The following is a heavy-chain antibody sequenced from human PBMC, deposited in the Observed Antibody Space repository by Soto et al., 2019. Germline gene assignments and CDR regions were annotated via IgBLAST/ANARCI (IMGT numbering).Heavy chain of an antibody. CDR3: ARQRVLPAQYFFDY. Sequence: ASETLSLTCAVSGGSVSSGSTSGRGFGRSPGKGLEWIGYITDVGSTNYNPSLKSRVTISADTTKNHFSLNLRSVTAADTAVYYCARQRVLPAQYFFDYWGQGIPVTVSS. V-gene: IGHV4-61*03. CDR1: GGSVSSGSTS. CDR2: ITDVGST. J-gene: IGHJ4*02. D-gene: IGHD6-25*01.